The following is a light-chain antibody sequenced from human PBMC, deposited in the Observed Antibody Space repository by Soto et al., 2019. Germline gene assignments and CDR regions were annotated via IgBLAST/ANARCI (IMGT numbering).Light chain of an antibody. Sequence: QSALTQPASVSGSPGQSITISCTGTSSDVGGYNYVSWYQQHAGKAPKLMICDVSNRPSGISNRFSGSKSGNTASLTISGLQAEDEADYYCSSYTSSSTWGFGGGTKVPVL. CDR1: SSDVGGYNY. CDR2: DVS. J-gene: IGLJ3*02. V-gene: IGLV2-14*01. CDR3: SSYTSSSTWG.